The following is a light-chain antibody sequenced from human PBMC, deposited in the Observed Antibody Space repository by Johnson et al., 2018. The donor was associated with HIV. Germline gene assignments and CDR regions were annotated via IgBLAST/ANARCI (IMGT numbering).Light chain of an antibody. CDR3: GAWDGSLSVYV. CDR1: SSNIGNNY. J-gene: IGLJ1*01. CDR2: DNN. V-gene: IGLV1-51*01. Sequence: QSVLTQPPSVSAAPGQKVTISCSGSSSNIGNNYVSWYQQLPGTAPKLLIYDNNKRPSGIPDRFSGSKSGTSATLAITGLQTGDEADYYCGAWDGSLSVYVFVTVTKVTVL.